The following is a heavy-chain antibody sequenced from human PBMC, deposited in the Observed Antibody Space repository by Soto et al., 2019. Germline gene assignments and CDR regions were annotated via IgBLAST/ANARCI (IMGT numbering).Heavy chain of an antibody. D-gene: IGHD4-17*01. CDR2: IIPIFGTA. V-gene: IGHV1-69*01. Sequence: QVQLVQSGAEVKKPGSSVKVSCKASGGTFSSYAISWVRQAPGQGLEWMGGIIPIFGTANYVQKFQGRVTITADESTSTAYMELSSLRSEDTAVYYCARDQAAPVTTLNWFDPWGQGTLVTVSS. J-gene: IGHJ5*02. CDR1: GGTFSSYA. CDR3: ARDQAAPVTTLNWFDP.